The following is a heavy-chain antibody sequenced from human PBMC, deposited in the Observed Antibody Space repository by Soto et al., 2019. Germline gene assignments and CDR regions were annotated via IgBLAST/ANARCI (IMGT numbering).Heavy chain of an antibody. J-gene: IGHJ4*02. Sequence: GGSLRLSCAASGFTFTRYSMNWVRQAPGKGLEWVSSISSTTNYIYYADSMKGRFTVSRDNAKNSVYLEMNSLSAEDTALYYCARESEDLTSNFDYWRQGTLVPVSP. V-gene: IGHV3-21*01. CDR2: ISSTTNYI. CDR3: ARESEDLTSNFDY. CDR1: GFTFTRYS.